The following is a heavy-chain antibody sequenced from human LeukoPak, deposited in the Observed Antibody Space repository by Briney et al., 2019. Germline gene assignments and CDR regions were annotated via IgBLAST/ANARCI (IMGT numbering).Heavy chain of an antibody. CDR3: ANIVAAAGHFDY. CDR2: IYYSGST. Sequence: PSQTLSLTCTVSGGSISSGDYYWSWIRQPPGKGLEWIGYIYYSGSTYYNPSLKSRVTISVDTSKNQFSLKLSSVTAADTAVYYCANIVAAAGHFDYWGQGTQVTVSS. CDR1: GGSISSGDYY. V-gene: IGHV4-30-4*01. J-gene: IGHJ4*02. D-gene: IGHD6-13*01.